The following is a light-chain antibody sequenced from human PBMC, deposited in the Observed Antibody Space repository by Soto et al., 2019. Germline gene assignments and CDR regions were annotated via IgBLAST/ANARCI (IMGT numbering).Light chain of an antibody. Sequence: EIVMTQSPGTLSVSPGERVTLSCRASQSVGNNLAWHQQKPGQAPRLLIYGASTRATGFPARFSGSGFGTEFTLTISSLQSEDFAVYYRQQYKNWPLFGQGTRLEIK. CDR2: GAS. J-gene: IGKJ5*01. V-gene: IGKV3-15*01. CDR1: QSVGNN. CDR3: QQYKNWPL.